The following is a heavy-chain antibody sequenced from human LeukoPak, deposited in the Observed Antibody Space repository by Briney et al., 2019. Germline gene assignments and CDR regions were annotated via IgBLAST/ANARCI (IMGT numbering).Heavy chain of an antibody. J-gene: IGHJ5*02. CDR3: ARGNDFWSAHGAGYNWFDP. D-gene: IGHD3-3*01. V-gene: IGHV4-30-4*08. CDR2: IYYSGST. Sequence: SQTLCLTCTVPGGSISSGDYYWSWIRQPPGKGLEWIGYIYYSGSTYYNPSLKSRVTISVDTSKNQFSLKLSSVTAADTAVYYCARGNDFWSAHGAGYNWFDPWGQGTLVTVSS. CDR1: GGSISSGDYY.